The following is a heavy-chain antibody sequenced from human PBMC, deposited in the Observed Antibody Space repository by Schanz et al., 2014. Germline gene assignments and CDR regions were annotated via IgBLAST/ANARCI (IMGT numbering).Heavy chain of an antibody. D-gene: IGHD3-3*01. J-gene: IGHJ4*02. V-gene: IGHV3-7*01. CDR2: IKQDGSEK. CDR3: ARGVRIDY. Sequence: EVQLVESGGGLVKPGGSLRLSCAASGFTFSNTWMNWVRQTPGKGLEWVANIKQDGSEKYYVDSVKGRFTISRDNAKNSLYLQMNSLTAEDTAVYYCARGVRIDYWGQGTLVTVSS. CDR1: GFTFSNTW.